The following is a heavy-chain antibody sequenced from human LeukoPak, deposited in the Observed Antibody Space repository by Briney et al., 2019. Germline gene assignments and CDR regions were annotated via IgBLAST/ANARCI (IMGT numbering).Heavy chain of an antibody. CDR1: GFVFSSYA. Sequence: GGSLRLSCAASGFVFSSYAMNWVRQAPGKGLEWVSGISGSGDSTYYAESVKGRFTISRDNSKNTLYLQMNRLRAEDTAVYYCAKVMRPLGERLKRGFDCWAQGTLVTVSS. D-gene: IGHD1-1*01. V-gene: IGHV3-23*01. CDR3: AKVMRPLGERLKRGFDC. J-gene: IGHJ4*02. CDR2: ISGSGDST.